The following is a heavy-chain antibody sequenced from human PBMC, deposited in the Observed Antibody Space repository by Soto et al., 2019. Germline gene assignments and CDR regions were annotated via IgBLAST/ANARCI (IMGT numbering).Heavy chain of an antibody. J-gene: IGHJ4*02. Sequence: SETLSLTCPVSDGSISNFYWSWIRQPPGKGLEWLRYISSSGNTNYNPSLKSRVSISVDTSKNQFSLNLTSVTAADTGVYYCARAPLVLTRSYFDSWGQGTPVTVSS. D-gene: IGHD3-9*01. CDR2: ISSSGNT. V-gene: IGHV4-59*01. CDR3: ARAPLVLTRSYFDS. CDR1: DGSISNFY.